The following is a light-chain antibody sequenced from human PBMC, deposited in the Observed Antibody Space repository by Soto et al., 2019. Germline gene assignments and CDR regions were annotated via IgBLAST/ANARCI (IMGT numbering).Light chain of an antibody. CDR3: QQRSSSPLT. CDR2: DAS. CDR1: QSVSSS. J-gene: IGKJ4*01. Sequence: EIVLTQSPATLSLSPGETATLSCRASQSVSSSLAWYQQKPGQTPSLLIYDASNMATGIPARFSGSGSGTDFTLTVSSLEPEDFAGYYCQQRSSSPLTFGGGTKVEIK. V-gene: IGKV3-11*01.